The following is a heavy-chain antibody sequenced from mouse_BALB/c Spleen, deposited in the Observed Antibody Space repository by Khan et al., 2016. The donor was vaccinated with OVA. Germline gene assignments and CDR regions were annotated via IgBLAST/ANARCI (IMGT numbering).Heavy chain of an antibody. CDR3: ARSPYGNFAY. Sequence: EVELVESGGGLVKPGGSPKLSCAASGFTFSTYAMSWVRQTPEKRLEWVATISSDGDYTYYPDNVTGRFTISRDNAKNTLYLQMSSLRSEDTAMCYCARSPYGNFAYWGQGTLVTVSA. CDR1: GFTFSTYA. D-gene: IGHD2-1*01. J-gene: IGHJ3*01. V-gene: IGHV5-9-3*01. CDR2: ISSDGDYT.